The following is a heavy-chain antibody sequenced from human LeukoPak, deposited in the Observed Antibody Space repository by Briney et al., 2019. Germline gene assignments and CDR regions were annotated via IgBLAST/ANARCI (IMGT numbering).Heavy chain of an antibody. CDR3: ARNDYYYYYMDV. CDR1: GYTFTSYG. Sequence: ASVKVSCKASGYTFTSYGISWVRQAPGQGLEWMGWINPNSGGTNYAQKFQGRVTMTRDTSISTAYMELSRLRSDDTAVYYCARNDYYYYYMDVWGKGTTVTVSS. J-gene: IGHJ6*03. V-gene: IGHV1-2*02. CDR2: INPNSGGT.